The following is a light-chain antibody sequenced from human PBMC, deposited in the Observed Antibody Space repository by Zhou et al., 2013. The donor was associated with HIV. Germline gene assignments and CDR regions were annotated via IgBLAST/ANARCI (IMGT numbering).Light chain of an antibody. J-gene: IGKJ4*01. CDR2: DAS. CDR1: QDISNY. Sequence: DIQMTQSPSSLSASVGDRVTITCQASQDISNYLNWYQQKPGKAPKLLIYDASNLETGVPSRISGSGSGTYFTLTISNLQPEDFATYYCLHDYDYPMTFVGGTKVE. CDR3: LHDYDYPMT. V-gene: IGKV1-33*01.